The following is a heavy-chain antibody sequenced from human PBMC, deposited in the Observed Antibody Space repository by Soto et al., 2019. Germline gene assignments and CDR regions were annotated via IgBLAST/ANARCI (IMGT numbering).Heavy chain of an antibody. V-gene: IGHV3-23*01. Sequence: GGSLRLSCAASGFTCSGYAMSSVRQAPGKGLEWVSAISGSGGSTYYADSVKGRFTISRDNAKNTLYLQMNSLRAEDTAVYYCARVNGYYYYGMDVWGQGTTVTVSS. D-gene: IGHD3-22*01. J-gene: IGHJ6*02. CDR1: GFTCSGYA. CDR2: ISGSGGST. CDR3: ARVNGYYYYGMDV.